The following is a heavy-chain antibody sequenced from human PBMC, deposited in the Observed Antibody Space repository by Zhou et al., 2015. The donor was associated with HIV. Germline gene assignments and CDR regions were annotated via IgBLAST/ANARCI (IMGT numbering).Heavy chain of an antibody. CDR3: ARELIGETTRYVLLWFGDTTYNYYYYYGMDV. J-gene: IGHJ6*02. CDR2: IIPIFGTA. V-gene: IGHV1-69*01. CDR1: GGTFSSYA. D-gene: IGHD3-10*01. Sequence: QVQLVQSGAEVKKPGSSVKVSCKASGGTFSSYAISWVRQAPGQGLEWMGGIIPIFGTANYAQKFQGRVTITADESTSTAYMELSSLRSEDTAVYYCARELIGETTRYVLLWFGDTTYNYYYYYGMDVWGQGTTVTVSS.